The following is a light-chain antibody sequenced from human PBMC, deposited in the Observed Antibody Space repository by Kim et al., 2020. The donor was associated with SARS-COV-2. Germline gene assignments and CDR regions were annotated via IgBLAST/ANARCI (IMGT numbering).Light chain of an antibody. CDR2: AAS. CDR3: QKYNSAPVT. Sequence: DIQMTQSPSSLSASVGDRVPITCRASEGISNHLAWYQQKPGKVPKLLIYAASTLQSGVPSRFSGSGSGTDFTLTISSLQPEGGATYYGQKYNSAPVTFGGGTKVDIK. J-gene: IGKJ4*01. CDR1: EGISNH. V-gene: IGKV1-27*01.